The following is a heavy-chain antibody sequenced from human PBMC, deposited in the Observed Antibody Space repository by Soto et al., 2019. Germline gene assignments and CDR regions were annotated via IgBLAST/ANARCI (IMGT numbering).Heavy chain of an antibody. J-gene: IGHJ4*02. V-gene: IGHV3-30*04. CDR3: ARDRGRDGYNLPFNY. CDR2: ISYDGNDK. CDR1: GFAFSNYA. Sequence: QVQLVESGGGVVQPGRSLRLSCAASGFAFSNYAMHWVRQAPGKGLEWVAVISYDGNDKYYADSVKGRFTISRDNSKNTLYLQVNSLRAEDTAVYHCARDRGRDGYNLPFNYWGQGTLVTVSS. D-gene: IGHD5-12*01.